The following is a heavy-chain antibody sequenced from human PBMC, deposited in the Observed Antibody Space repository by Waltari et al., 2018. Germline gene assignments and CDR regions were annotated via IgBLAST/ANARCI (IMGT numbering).Heavy chain of an antibody. CDR2: IKEDGSER. CDR1: GLPFGNIW. Sequence: EVQLVESGGGLVQPGGSLRLSCCASGLPFGNIWMDWVRQAQGKGLEWVANIKEDGSERHYIDSVKGRFTISRDNAKNLLYLEMNSLRAGDTAVYYCSVSLNSWGQGTLVTVSS. CDR3: SVSLNS. V-gene: IGHV3-7*01. J-gene: IGHJ4*02.